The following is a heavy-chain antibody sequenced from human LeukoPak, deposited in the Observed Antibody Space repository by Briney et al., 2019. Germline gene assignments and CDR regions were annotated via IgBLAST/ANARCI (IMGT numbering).Heavy chain of an antibody. Sequence: GGSLRLSCAASGFTFSSYAMSWVRQAPGKGLEWVSAISGSGGSTHYADSVKGRLTISRDNSKNTLYLQMNSLRAEDTAVYYCAKDDRWEFDYFDYWGQGTLVTVSS. CDR2: ISGSGGST. CDR3: AKDDRWEFDYFDY. CDR1: GFTFSSYA. V-gene: IGHV3-23*01. D-gene: IGHD1-26*01. J-gene: IGHJ4*02.